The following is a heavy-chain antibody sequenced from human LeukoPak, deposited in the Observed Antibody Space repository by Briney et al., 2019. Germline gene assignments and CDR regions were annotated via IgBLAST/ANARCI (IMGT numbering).Heavy chain of an antibody. CDR3: ARATAYGSGRKDAFDI. V-gene: IGHV4-30-4*01. J-gene: IGHJ3*02. CDR2: IYYSGTT. CDR1: GGSISSGDYY. Sequence: SETLSLTCTVSGGSISSGDYYWSWIRQPPGKGLEWIGYIYYSGTTYYNPSLKSRVTVSVDTSKNQFSLKLSSVTAADTAVYYCARATAYGSGRKDAFDIWGQGTMVTVSS. D-gene: IGHD3-10*01.